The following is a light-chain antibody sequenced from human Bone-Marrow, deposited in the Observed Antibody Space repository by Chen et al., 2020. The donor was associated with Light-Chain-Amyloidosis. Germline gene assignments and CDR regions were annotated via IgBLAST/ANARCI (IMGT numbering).Light chain of an antibody. V-gene: IGKV3-20*01. CDR3: QQYGSSPVT. CDR1: QSVASDY. CDR2: DAS. J-gene: IGKJ1*01. Sequence: ILLTQPTGTLPLSPGERATLSCRASQSVASDYVAWYQQKPGQAPRLLIYDASSRAPGIPDRFSGSESGIDFTLTISRVEPEDFAVYYCQQYGSSPVTFGQGTKVEIQ.